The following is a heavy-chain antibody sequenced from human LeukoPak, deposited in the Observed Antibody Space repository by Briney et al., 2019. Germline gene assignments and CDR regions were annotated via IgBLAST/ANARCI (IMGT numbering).Heavy chain of an antibody. Sequence: PSETLSLTCTVSGDSISSGDYYWSWIRQPAGKGLEWIGRISSSGSTNYNPSLKSRVTISVDTSKNQFSLKLSSVTAADTAVYFCARVNGSGYYYIYIRTGGAFDIWGQGTMVTVSS. CDR3: ARVNGSGYYYIYIRTGGAFDI. J-gene: IGHJ3*02. CDR2: ISSSGST. D-gene: IGHD3-22*01. V-gene: IGHV4-61*02. CDR1: GDSISSGDYY.